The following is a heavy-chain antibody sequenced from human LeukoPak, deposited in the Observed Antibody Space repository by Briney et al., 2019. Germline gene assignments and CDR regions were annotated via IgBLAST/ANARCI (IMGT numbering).Heavy chain of an antibody. CDR2: IYYSGST. J-gene: IGHJ4*02. CDR3: AGYCSGGSCRQFYFDY. V-gene: IGHV4-31*03. Sequence: PSETLSLTCTVSGGSISSGGYYWSSVRQHPGRGLELIGYIYYSGSTYYNPSLKSRVNISVDTSKNQFSLKLTSVTAADTAVYYCAGYCSGGSCRQFYFDYWGQGTLVTVSS. CDR1: GGSISSGGYY. D-gene: IGHD2-15*01.